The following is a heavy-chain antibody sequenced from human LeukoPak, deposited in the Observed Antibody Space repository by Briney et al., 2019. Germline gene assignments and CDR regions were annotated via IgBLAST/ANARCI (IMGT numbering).Heavy chain of an antibody. CDR2: IIPIFGTA. D-gene: IGHD3-22*01. Sequence: SVKVSCKASGGTFSSYAISWVRQAPGQGLEWMGRIIPIFGTAKYAQKFQGRVTITTDESTSTAYMELSSLRSEDTAVYYCARDRYYDSGGYYYWGQGTLVTVSS. CDR3: ARDRYYDSGGYYY. CDR1: GGTFSSYA. V-gene: IGHV1-69*05. J-gene: IGHJ4*02.